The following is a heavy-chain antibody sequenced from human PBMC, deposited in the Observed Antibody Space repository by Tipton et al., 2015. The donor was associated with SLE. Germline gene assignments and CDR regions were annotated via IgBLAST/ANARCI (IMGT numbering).Heavy chain of an antibody. CDR1: GGSISSYY. V-gene: IGHV4-4*07. CDR3: VVCSPSSCSYFDY. D-gene: IGHD2-2*01. J-gene: IGHJ4*02. Sequence: LRLSCTVSGGSISSYYWSWIRQPAGGGLEWIGRICCGGSTKYNPSLDSRVSLSVDASKDQFSLKLSSVTAADTAVYYCVVCSPSSCSYFDYWGQGRLVTVSS. CDR2: ICCGGST.